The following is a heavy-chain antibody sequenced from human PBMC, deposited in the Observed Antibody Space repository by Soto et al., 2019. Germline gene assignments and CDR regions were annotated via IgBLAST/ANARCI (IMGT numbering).Heavy chain of an antibody. D-gene: IGHD3-3*01. V-gene: IGHV1-69*13. CDR2: IIPIFGTA. Sequence: SVKVSCKASGGTFSSYAISWVRQAPGQGLEWMGGIIPIFGTANYAQKFQGRVTITADESTSTAYMELSSLRSEDTAVYYCARTRPRSITIFGVVKGPYYYYGMDVWGQGTTVTV. J-gene: IGHJ6*02. CDR1: GGTFSSYA. CDR3: ARTRPRSITIFGVVKGPYYYYGMDV.